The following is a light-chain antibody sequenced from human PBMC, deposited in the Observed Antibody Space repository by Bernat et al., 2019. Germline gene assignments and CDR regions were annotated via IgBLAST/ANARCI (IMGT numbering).Light chain of an antibody. Sequence: QAVLTQPSSLSASPGASASLTCTLRSGINVGTYRIYWYQQKPGSPPQYLLRYKSDSDKQQGSGVPSRFSGSNDASANAGILLISGLQSADYADYYFMILHSSAVLFGRGTKLTVL. CDR3: MILHSSAVL. CDR2: YKSDSDK. CDR1: SGINVGTYR. J-gene: IGLJ2*01. V-gene: IGLV5-45*03.